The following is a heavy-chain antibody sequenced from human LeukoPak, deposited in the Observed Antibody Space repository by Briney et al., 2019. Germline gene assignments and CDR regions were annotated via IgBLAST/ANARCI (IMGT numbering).Heavy chain of an antibody. CDR1: GGSISSSSYY. J-gene: IGHJ6*03. Sequence: SETLSLTCTVSGGSISSSSYYWGWIRQPPGKGLEWIGSIYYSGSTYYNPSLKSRVTISVDTSKNQFSLKLSSVTAADTAVYYCARVSSFRTSELRLYYYYYMDVWGKGTTVTVSS. CDR2: IYYSGST. D-gene: IGHD6-13*01. V-gene: IGHV4-39*07. CDR3: ARVSSFRTSELRLYYYYYMDV.